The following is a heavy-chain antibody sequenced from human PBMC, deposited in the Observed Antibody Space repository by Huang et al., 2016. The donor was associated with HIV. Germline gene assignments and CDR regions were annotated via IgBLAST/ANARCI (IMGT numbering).Heavy chain of an antibody. CDR3: ARLPGSITMIRGVITDPY. V-gene: IGHV4-39*02. J-gene: IGHJ4*02. Sequence: QLQLQESGPGLVKPSETLSLTCTVSGGSIRSDNYYWGWIRQPPGKGLEWIWSIYYSGGTYYNPSLKRRVTITVDTSKNHFSLRMRSVTAADTAVYYCARLPGSITMIRGVITDPYWGQGTLVTVSS. CDR2: IYYSGGT. CDR1: GGSIRSDNYY. D-gene: IGHD3-10*01.